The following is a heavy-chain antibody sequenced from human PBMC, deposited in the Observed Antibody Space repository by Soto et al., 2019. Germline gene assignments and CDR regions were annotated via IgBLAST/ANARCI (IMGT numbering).Heavy chain of an antibody. J-gene: IGHJ6*02. V-gene: IGHV4-59*01. CDR3: ARDDPYYYGMDV. CDR1: GGSISSYY. CDR2: IYYSGST. Sequence: SETLSLTCTVSGGSISSYYWSWIRQSPGKGLECIGYIYYSGSTNYNPSLKSRVTISVDTSKNQSSLKLSSVTAADTAVYYCARDDPYYYGMDVWGQGTTVTVS.